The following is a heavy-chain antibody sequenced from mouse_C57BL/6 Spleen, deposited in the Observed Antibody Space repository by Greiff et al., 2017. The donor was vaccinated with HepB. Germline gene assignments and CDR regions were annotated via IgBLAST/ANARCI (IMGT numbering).Heavy chain of an antibody. Sequence: VQLQQSGAELVRPGASVTLSCKASGYTFTDYEMHWVKQTPVHGLEWIGAIDPETGGTAYNQKFKGKAILTADKASSTAYMELRSLTSEDSAVYYCTREGAYDGYYDGFAYWGQGTLVTVSA. D-gene: IGHD2-3*01. V-gene: IGHV1-15*01. CDR3: TREGAYDGYYDGFAY. CDR1: GYTFTDYE. CDR2: IDPETGGT. J-gene: IGHJ3*01.